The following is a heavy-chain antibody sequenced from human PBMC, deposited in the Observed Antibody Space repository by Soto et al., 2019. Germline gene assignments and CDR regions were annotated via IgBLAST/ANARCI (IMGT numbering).Heavy chain of an antibody. CDR2: IRSKANGYAT. V-gene: IGHV3-73*01. Sequence: PGGSLRLSCASSVFTFSGSAMHWVRQASGKGLEWVGRIRSKANGYATAYAASVKGRVTISRDDSKNTAYLQMNSRKTEDTAVYYCTSLYYYGSGSYYNPWGQGTLVTVS. CDR3: TSLYYYGSGSYYNP. CDR1: VFTFSGSA. J-gene: IGHJ5*02. D-gene: IGHD3-10*01.